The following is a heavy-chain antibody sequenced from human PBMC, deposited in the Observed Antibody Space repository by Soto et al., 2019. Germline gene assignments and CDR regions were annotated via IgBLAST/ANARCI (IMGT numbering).Heavy chain of an antibody. D-gene: IGHD5-18*01. J-gene: IGHJ4*02. CDR1: GGSISSRIFY. CDR3: ARADTAMVPPAY. Sequence: PSDTLSLTCTVSGGSISSRIFYWGWVRQPPGKGLEWIGSIYYSGTTYYNPSLKSRVTISVDTSKSHLSLRLSSVTAADTAVYYCARADTAMVPPAYWGQGTLVTVSS. CDR2: IYYSGTT. V-gene: IGHV4-39*02.